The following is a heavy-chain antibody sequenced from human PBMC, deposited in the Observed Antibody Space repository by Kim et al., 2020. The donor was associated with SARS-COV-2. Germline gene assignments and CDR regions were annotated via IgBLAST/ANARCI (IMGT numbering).Heavy chain of an antibody. V-gene: IGHV6-1*01. D-gene: IGHD3-10*01. J-gene: IGHJ4*02. Sequence: SQTLSLTCAISGDSVSSNSAAWNWIRQSPSRGLEWLGRTYYRSKWYNDYAVSVKSRITINPDTSKNQFSLQLNSVTPEDTAVYYCARDPVLPHYYYGSGSYYGNRGNFDYWGQGTLVTVSS. CDR1: GDSVSSNSAA. CDR3: ARDPVLPHYYYGSGSYYGNRGNFDY. CDR2: TYYRSKWYN.